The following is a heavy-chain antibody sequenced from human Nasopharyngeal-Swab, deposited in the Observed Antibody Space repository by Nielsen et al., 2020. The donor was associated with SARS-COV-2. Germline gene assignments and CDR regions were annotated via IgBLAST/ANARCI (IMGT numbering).Heavy chain of an antibody. D-gene: IGHD2-8*01. V-gene: IGHV1-45*02. J-gene: IGHJ6*02. CDR2: ITPFNGNA. CDR1: GFSITYRF. Sequence: SAKVSCKASGFSITYRFLHWMRQPPGQALAWMGWITPFNGNAKYAQKFQGRVSITRDDSRTTASLELSSLGPDDTAMYFCASGQCINGVCNPPEGLDVWGQGTSVTVS. CDR3: ASGQCINGVCNPPEGLDV.